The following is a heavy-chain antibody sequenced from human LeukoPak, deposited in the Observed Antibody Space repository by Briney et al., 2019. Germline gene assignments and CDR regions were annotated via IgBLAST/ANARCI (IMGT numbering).Heavy chain of an antibody. D-gene: IGHD3-10*01. V-gene: IGHV4-34*01. CDR2: INHSGST. Sequence: SETLSLTCAVYGGSFSGYYWSWIRQPPGKGLEWIGEINHSGSTNYNPSLKSRVTISVDTSKNQFSLKLSSVTAADTAVYYCASVMGSESYTLIRYWFDPWGQGTLVTVSS. CDR1: GGSFSGYY. J-gene: IGHJ5*02. CDR3: ASVMGSESYTLIRYWFDP.